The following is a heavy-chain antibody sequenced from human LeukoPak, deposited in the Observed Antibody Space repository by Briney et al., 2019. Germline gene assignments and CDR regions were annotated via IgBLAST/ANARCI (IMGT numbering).Heavy chain of an antibody. Sequence: GGSLRLSCVASGFTFSTYWMSWDRQAPGRGLEWVANIRQDGSDKYYLDSVRGRFTISRDNADNSLFLEMNSLREEDTAVYYCARPLTIAGTWNFQNWGQGTLVTVSS. J-gene: IGHJ1*01. CDR1: GFTFSTYW. CDR2: IRQDGSDK. CDR3: ARPLTIAGTWNFQN. V-gene: IGHV3-7*01. D-gene: IGHD1-20*01.